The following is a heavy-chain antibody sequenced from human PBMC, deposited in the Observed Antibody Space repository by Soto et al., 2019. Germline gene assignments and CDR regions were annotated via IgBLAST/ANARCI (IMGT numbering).Heavy chain of an antibody. V-gene: IGHV1-3*01. J-gene: IGHJ4*02. CDR1: GYTFTSYA. CDR3: ARSIVVGYIYCLARH. D-gene: IGHD2-21*01. CDR2: INAGNGNT. Sequence: GASVKVSCKASGYTFTSYAMHWVRQAPGQRLEWMGWINAGNGNTKYSQKFQGRVTITRDTSASTAYMELSSLRSEDTAVYYCARSIVVGYIYCLARHWGPGTLVTVSS.